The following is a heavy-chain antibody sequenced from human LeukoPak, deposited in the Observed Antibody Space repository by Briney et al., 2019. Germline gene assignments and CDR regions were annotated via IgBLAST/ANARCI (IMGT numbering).Heavy chain of an antibody. CDR3: ARGSSIAAPIVY. Sequence: GRSLRLSCAASGFTFSSYAMHWVRQAPGKGLEWVAVISYDGSNKYYADSVKGRFTISRDNSKNTLYLQMNSLRAEDTAVYYWARGSSIAAPIVYWGQGTLVTVSS. D-gene: IGHD6-6*01. CDR1: GFTFSSYA. V-gene: IGHV3-30*01. CDR2: ISYDGSNK. J-gene: IGHJ4*02.